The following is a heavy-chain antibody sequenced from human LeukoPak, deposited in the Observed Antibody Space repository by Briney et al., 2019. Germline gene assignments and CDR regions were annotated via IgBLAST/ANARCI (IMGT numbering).Heavy chain of an antibody. V-gene: IGHV3-64D*06. CDR2: ISINGDET. J-gene: IGHJ4*02. Sequence: GGSLRLSCSASGFTFSAHFMHWVRQAPGKGLEYVSSISINGDETFYAESVKGRFTVSRDNPKNTLYLQLSSLRVEDTAIYYCIKDLAGTWSFDHWGQGTLLTVSS. CDR3: IKDLAGTWSFDH. D-gene: IGHD7-27*01. CDR1: GFTFSAHF.